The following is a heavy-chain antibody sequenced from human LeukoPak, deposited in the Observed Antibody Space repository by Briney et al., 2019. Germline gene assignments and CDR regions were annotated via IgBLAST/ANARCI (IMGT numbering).Heavy chain of an antibody. J-gene: IGHJ4*02. V-gene: IGHV3-64D*06. CDR2: IGSSGDNT. CDR1: GFTFASYA. CDR3: VKGSAYFYGSGTHFDY. Sequence: GLSLRLSCSASGFTFASYAMYWVRQAPGKGLEYVSAIGSSGDNTHYADSVKGRFTISRDNSKNTLYLQMSSLRAEDTAVYYCVKGSAYFYGSGTHFDYWGQGTLVTVSS. D-gene: IGHD3-10*01.